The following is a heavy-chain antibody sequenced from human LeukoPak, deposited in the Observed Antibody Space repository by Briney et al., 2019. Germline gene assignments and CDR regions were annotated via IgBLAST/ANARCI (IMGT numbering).Heavy chain of an antibody. D-gene: IGHD3/OR15-3a*01. Sequence: GGSLRLSCAASGFTFSSHAMSWVRQSPEKGLEWVSAISDSGGSTNYVDSVKGRFTISRDNAKNTLYLQMNSLRDEDTAVYYCAKDGPEGKRVFDIWGQGTMVTVSS. CDR3: AKDGPEGKRVFDI. V-gene: IGHV3-23*01. CDR2: ISDSGGST. J-gene: IGHJ3*02. CDR1: GFTFSSHA.